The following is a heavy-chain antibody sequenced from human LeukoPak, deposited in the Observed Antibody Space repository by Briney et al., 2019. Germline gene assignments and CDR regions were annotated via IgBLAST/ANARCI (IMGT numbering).Heavy chain of an antibody. CDR3: AILEGGY. D-gene: IGHD3-16*01. CDR1: GFTFSSYG. J-gene: IGHJ4*02. Sequence: GGSLRLSCAASGFTFSSYGMHWVRQAPGKGLEWVAVISYDGSNKYYADSVKGRFTISRDDSKNTLYLQMNSLRAEDTAVYYCAILEGGYWGQGTLVTVSS. CDR2: ISYDGSNK. V-gene: IGHV3-30*03.